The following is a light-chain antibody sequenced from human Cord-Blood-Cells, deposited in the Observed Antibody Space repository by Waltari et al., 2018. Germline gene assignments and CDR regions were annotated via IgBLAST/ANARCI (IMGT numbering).Light chain of an antibody. Sequence: IQMNQSPSSLPASVGDRVTITCRASQGISSYLHRYQQKPGKAPKLLIYAASSLQSGVPSRFGGSGSATDFTLTISGLRPEEFATFYCRRSYSSPYTFGQGTKLEIK. J-gene: IGKJ2*01. V-gene: IGKV1-39*01. CDR1: QGISSY. CDR2: AAS. CDR3: RRSYSSPYT.